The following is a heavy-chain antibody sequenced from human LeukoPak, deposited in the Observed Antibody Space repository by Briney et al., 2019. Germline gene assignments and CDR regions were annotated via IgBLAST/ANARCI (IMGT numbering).Heavy chain of an antibody. V-gene: IGHV4-31*03. J-gene: IGHJ6*02. Sequence: SETLSLTCTVSGGSISSGGYYCSWIRQHPRKGLQRMGDIYYSGSTNYNPYLKSRVTISVDTSKNQFSLKLSSVTAADTAVYYCARDFWRRSSYGSYYYYYYGMDVWGQGTTVTVSS. CDR1: GGSISSGGYY. CDR2: IYYSGST. D-gene: IGHD5-18*01. CDR3: ARDFWRRSSYGSYYYYYYGMDV.